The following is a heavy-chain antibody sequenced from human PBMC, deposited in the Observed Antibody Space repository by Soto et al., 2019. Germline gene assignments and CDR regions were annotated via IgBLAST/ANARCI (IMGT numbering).Heavy chain of an antibody. CDR3: ARSDYYDSSGYYRYYYYYGMDV. CDR1: GGSFSGYY. J-gene: IGHJ6*02. CDR2: INHSGST. D-gene: IGHD3-22*01. Sequence: KPSETLSLTCAVYGGSFSGYYWSWIRQPPWKGLEWIGEINHSGSTNYNPSLKSRVTISVDTSKNQFSLKLSSVTAADTAVYYCARSDYYDSSGYYRYYYYYGMDVWGQGTTVTVSS. V-gene: IGHV4-34*01.